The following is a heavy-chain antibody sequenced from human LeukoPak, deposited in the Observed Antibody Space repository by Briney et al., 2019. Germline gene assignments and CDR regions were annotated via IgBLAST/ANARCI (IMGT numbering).Heavy chain of an antibody. J-gene: IGHJ4*02. CDR1: GFTFSSYG. V-gene: IGHV3-23*01. D-gene: IGHD6-13*01. Sequence: GGTLRLSCAASGFTFSSYGMSWVRQAPGKGLEWVSAISGSGGSTYYADSVKGRFTISRDNSKNTPYLQMNSLRAEDTAVYYCAKGTGYSGTRQFDYWGQGTLVTVSS. CDR2: ISGSGGST. CDR3: AKGTGYSGTRQFDY.